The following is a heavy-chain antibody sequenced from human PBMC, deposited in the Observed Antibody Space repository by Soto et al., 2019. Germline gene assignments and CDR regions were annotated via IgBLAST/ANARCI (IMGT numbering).Heavy chain of an antibody. CDR3: VRGGGVVPAAKFDY. CDR2: ISYDGSNK. CDR1: GFTFSGYA. J-gene: IGHJ4*02. D-gene: IGHD2-2*01. V-gene: IGHV3-30-3*01. Sequence: QVQLVESGGGVVQPGRSLRLSCAAPGFTFSGYAMHWVRQAPGKGLEWVAVISYDGSNKYYADSVKGRFTISRDNSKNTLYLQMNSLRAEDMAVYYCVRGGGVVPAAKFDYWGQGTLVTVSS.